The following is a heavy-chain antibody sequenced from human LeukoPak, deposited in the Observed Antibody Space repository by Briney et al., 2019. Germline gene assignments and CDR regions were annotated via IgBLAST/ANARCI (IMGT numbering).Heavy chain of an antibody. CDR2: ISYDGTNK. CDR1: GSTFSSFG. Sequence: GGSLRLSCAASGSTFSSFGMHWVRQAPGKGLEWVAVISYDGTNKFYANSVKGRFTISRDNSRNTVYLQVNRLRVEDTAVYYCAKDTGSARLDYWGQGTLVTVSS. V-gene: IGHV3-30*18. D-gene: IGHD4-17*01. CDR3: AKDTGSARLDY. J-gene: IGHJ4*02.